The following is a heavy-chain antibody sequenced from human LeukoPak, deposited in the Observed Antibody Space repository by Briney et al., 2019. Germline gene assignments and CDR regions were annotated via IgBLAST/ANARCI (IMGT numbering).Heavy chain of an antibody. V-gene: IGHV3-74*01. Sequence: GGSLRLSCAASGFTFSSYWMHWVRHAPGKGLVWVSRMNSDGSSTRYADSVKGRFTISRDNAKNALYLQMNSLRAEDTAVYYCAKAPDYGGNSIDYWGQGTLVTVSS. J-gene: IGHJ4*02. CDR3: AKAPDYGGNSIDY. D-gene: IGHD4-23*01. CDR1: GFTFSSYW. CDR2: MNSDGSST.